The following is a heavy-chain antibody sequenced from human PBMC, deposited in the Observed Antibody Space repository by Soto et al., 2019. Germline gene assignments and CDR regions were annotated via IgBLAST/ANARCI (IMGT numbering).Heavy chain of an antibody. CDR1: GFIFSSYG. CDR3: ARDPPDDTSGYFSLDY. CDR2: MWSEGGDK. Sequence: GGSLRLSCAASGFIFSSYGMHWVRQAPGKGLEWVAVMWSEGGDKHYADSVKGRFTISRDNSRNTLYLQMNSLRAEDTAVYYCARDPPDDTSGYFSLDYWGQGTLVTVSS. J-gene: IGHJ4*02. V-gene: IGHV3-33*01. D-gene: IGHD3-22*01.